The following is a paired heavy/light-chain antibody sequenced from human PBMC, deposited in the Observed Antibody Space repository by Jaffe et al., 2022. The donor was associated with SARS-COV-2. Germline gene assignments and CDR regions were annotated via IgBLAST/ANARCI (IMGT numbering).Light chain of an antibody. V-gene: IGLV2-23*01. J-gene: IGLJ3*02. Sequence: QSALTQPASVSGSPGQSITISCTGTSSDVGSYNLVSWYQQHPGKAPKLMIYEGSKRPSGVSNRFSGSKSGNTASLTISGLQAEDEADYYCCSYAGSRVFGGGTKLTVL. CDR2: EGS. CDR1: SSDVGSYNL. CDR3: CSYAGSRV.
Heavy chain of an antibody. D-gene: IGHD6-13*01. CDR1: GGSISSYY. Sequence: QVQLQESGPGLVKPSETLSLTCTVSGGSISSYYWSWIRQPPGKGLEWIGYIYYSGSTNYNPSLKSRVTISVDTSKNQFSLKLSSVTAADTAVYYCARDTRRGYSSSWFLPYWYFDLWGRGTLVTVSS. J-gene: IGHJ2*01. V-gene: IGHV4-59*01. CDR2: IYYSGST. CDR3: ARDTRRGYSSSWFLPYWYFDL.